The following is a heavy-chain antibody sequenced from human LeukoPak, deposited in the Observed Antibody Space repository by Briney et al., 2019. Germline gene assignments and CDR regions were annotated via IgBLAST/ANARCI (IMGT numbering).Heavy chain of an antibody. J-gene: IGHJ6*02. CDR2: IYSGGST. V-gene: IGHV3-53*01. D-gene: IGHD1-26*01. Sequence: GGSLRLSCAASGFIFTNAWMSWVRQAPGKGLEWVSVIYSGGSTYYADSVKGRFTISRDNSKNTLYLQMNSLRAEDTAVYYCAKGPNSGSYYYYYGMDVWGQGTTVTVSS. CDR3: AKGPNSGSYYYYYGMDV. CDR1: GFIFTNAW.